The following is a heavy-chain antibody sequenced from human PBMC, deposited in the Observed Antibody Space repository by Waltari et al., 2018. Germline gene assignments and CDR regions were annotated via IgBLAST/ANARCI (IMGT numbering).Heavy chain of an antibody. V-gene: IGHV4-59*01. CDR2: IYYSGST. J-gene: IGHJ6*02. CDR3: ARGLPYYYYYGMDV. CDR1: GGSISSYY. D-gene: IGHD5-12*01. Sequence: QVQLQESGPGLVKPSETLSLNCTGSGGSISSYYWSWIRQPPGKGLEWIGYIYYSGSTNYTPSLQSRVTISVATSKNQFSLKLSSVTAADTAVYYCARGLPYYYYYGMDVWGQGTTVTVSS.